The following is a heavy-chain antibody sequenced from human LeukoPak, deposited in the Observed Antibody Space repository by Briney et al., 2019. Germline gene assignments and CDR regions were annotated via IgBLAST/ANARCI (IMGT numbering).Heavy chain of an antibody. CDR2: INHSGST. V-gene: IGHV4-34*01. D-gene: IGHD5-12*01. J-gene: IGHJ4*02. CDR3: ARGTGIVATIDTPPFDY. Sequence: PSETPSLTCAVYGGSFSGYYWNWIRQPPGEGLEWIGEINHSGSTNYNPSLKSRVTISVDTSKNQFSLKLSSVTAADTAVYYCARGTGIVATIDTPPFDYWGQGTLVTVSS. CDR1: GGSFSGYY.